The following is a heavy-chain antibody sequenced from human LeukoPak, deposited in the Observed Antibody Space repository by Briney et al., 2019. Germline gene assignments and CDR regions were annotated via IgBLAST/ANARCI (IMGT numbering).Heavy chain of an antibody. CDR1: GGSISSGDYY. D-gene: IGHD3-10*01. J-gene: IGHJ6*02. V-gene: IGHV4-30-4*01. CDR2: IYYSGST. CDR3: ARVSRGSYYYGMDV. Sequence: SETLSLTCTVSGGSISSGDYYWSWIRQPPGKGLEWIVYIYYSGSTYYNPSLKSRVTISVDTSKNQFSLKLSSVTAADTAVYYCARVSRGSYYYGMDVWGQGTTVTVSS.